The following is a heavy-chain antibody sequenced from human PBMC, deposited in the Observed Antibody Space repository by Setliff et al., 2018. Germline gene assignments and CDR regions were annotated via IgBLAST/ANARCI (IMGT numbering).Heavy chain of an antibody. CDR3: ARVNGYNWGSGNWFDP. CDR2: VYTAGST. V-gene: IGHV4-4*07. Sequence: SETLSLTCTVSGGSMGSYYWTWIRQSAGKGLEWIGRVYTAGSTAFNPSLNSRVTISVDTSKNQFSLKLSSVTAADTAVYYCARVNGYNWGSGNWFDPWGQGTLVTVSS. J-gene: IGHJ5*02. CDR1: GGSMGSYY. D-gene: IGHD1-1*01.